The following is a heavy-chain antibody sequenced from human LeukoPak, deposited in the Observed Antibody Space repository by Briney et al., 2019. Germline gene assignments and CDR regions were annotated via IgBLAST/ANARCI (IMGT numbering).Heavy chain of an antibody. Sequence: ASVKVSCKASGYTFTGYYMHWVRQAPGQGLEWMGWISAYNGNTNYAQKLQGRVTMTTDTSTSTAYMELRSLRSDDTAVYYCARDPHGDYVSDYWGQGTLVTVSS. V-gene: IGHV1-18*04. CDR1: GYTFTGYY. CDR3: ARDPHGDYVSDY. D-gene: IGHD4-17*01. J-gene: IGHJ4*02. CDR2: ISAYNGNT.